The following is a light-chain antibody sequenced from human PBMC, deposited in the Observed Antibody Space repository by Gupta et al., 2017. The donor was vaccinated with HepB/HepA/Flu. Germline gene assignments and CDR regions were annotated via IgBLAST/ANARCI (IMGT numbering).Light chain of an antibody. V-gene: IGKV1-39*01. Sequence: DIQMTQSPSSLSASVGDRVTITCRASQNIRNYLIWYQQKPGKAPKVLIYGASSLQSGVSSGFSGSGSGTDFTLTIGSLQPEDVGTYYCLQTYSSPLTFGGGTKVEMK. J-gene: IGKJ4*01. CDR1: QNIRNY. CDR3: LQTYSSPLT. CDR2: GAS.